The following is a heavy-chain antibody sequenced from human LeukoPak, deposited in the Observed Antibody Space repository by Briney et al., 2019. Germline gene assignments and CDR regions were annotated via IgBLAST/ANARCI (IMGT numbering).Heavy chain of an antibody. D-gene: IGHD5/OR15-5a*01. V-gene: IGHV3-30*02. CDR3: AKSGVSVKFSQGRSFDY. CDR1: GFTFSNCG. J-gene: IGHJ4*02. Sequence: GGSLRLSCAASGFTFSNCGMHWVRQAPGKGLEWVGFIRYDGSNKYYADSVKGRFTISRDNSKNTLHLQMNSLRAEDTAVYYCAKSGVSVKFSQGRSFDYWGQGTLVTVSS. CDR2: IRYDGSNK.